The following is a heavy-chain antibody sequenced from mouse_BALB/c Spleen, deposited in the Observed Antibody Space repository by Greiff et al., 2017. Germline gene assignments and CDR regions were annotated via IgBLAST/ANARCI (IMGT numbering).Heavy chain of an antibody. D-gene: IGHD2-4*01. Sequence: EVKVEESGGGLVQPGGSMKLSCVASGFTFSSYWMSWVRQSPEKGLEWVAEIRLKSDNYATHYAESVKGKFTISRDDSKSRLYLQMNSLRAEDTGIYYCTALYDYDAAWFAYWGQGTLVTVSA. V-gene: IGHV6-3*01. CDR1: GFTFSSYW. CDR2: IRLKSDNYAT. J-gene: IGHJ3*01. CDR3: TALYDYDAAWFAY.